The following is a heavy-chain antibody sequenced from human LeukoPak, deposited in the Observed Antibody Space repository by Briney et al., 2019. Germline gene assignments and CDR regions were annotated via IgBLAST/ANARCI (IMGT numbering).Heavy chain of an antibody. CDR1: GFTFSSYA. J-gene: IGHJ4*02. V-gene: IGHV3-23*01. Sequence: GGSLRLPCAVSGFTFSSYAMSWVRQAPGKGLEWVSAISGSGGSTYYADSVKGRFTISRDNSKNTLYLQMNSLRAEDTAVYYCAKDLLLWFGESPGDYWGQGTLVTVSS. CDR2: ISGSGGST. D-gene: IGHD3-10*01. CDR3: AKDLLLWFGESPGDY.